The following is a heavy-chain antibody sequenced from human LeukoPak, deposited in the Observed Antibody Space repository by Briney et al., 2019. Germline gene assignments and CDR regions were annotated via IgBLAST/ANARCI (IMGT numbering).Heavy chain of an antibody. CDR3: ARERGFPDAFDI. V-gene: IGHV3-74*01. Sequence: GGSLRLSCAASGFTFSSYWMHWVRQAPGKGLVWVSRINSDGSSTSYADSVKGRFTISRDNSKNTLYLQMNSLRAEDTAVYYCARERGFPDAFDIWGQGTMVTVSS. CDR1: GFTFSSYW. CDR2: INSDGSST. J-gene: IGHJ3*02.